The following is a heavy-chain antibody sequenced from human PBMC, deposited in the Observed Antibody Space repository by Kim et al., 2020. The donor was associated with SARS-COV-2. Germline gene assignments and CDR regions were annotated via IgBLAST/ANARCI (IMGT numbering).Heavy chain of an antibody. D-gene: IGHD2-2*01. Sequence: ADSVKGRFTISRDNSKNTLYLQVNSVRAEDTAVYYCARDHYSKGVAVFVWGQGTLVTVSS. J-gene: IGHJ4*02. V-gene: IGHV3-30*07. CDR3: ARDHYSKGVAVFV.